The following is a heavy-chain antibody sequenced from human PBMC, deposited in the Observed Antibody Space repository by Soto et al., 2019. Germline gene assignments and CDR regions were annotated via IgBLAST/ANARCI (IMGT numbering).Heavy chain of an antibody. V-gene: IGHV1-69*13. CDR3: ARSLRSGWYYFDY. D-gene: IGHD6-19*01. CDR2: IIPIFGTA. J-gene: IGHJ4*02. CDR1: GGTFSSYA. Sequence: SVKVSCKASGGTFSSYAISWVREAPGQGLEWMGGIIPIFGTANYAQKFQGRVTITADEATSTAYMELSSLRSEDTAVYYCARSLRSGWYYFDYWGQGTLVTVSS.